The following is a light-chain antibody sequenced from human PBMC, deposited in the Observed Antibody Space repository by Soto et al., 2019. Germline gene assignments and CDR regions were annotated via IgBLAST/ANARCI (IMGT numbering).Light chain of an antibody. CDR2: DVS. CDR1: QSVSNS. V-gene: IGKV3-11*01. J-gene: IGKJ4*01. Sequence: EIVLTQSPATLSLSPGERATLSCWASQSVSNSLAWYQQRPGQSPRLLIYDVSPRATGIPARFGGSGSGTDFTLTISSLETEDFAVYYCQQRTNWPPTFGGGTKVDIK. CDR3: QQRTNWPPT.